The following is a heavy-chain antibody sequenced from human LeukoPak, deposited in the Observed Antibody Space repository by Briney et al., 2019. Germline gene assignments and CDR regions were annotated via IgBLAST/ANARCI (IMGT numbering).Heavy chain of an antibody. CDR2: IYHSGST. CDR1: GGSISSYY. Sequence: PSETLSLTCTVSGGSISSYYWSWIRQPPGKGLEWIGSIYHSGSTYYNPSLKSRVTISVDTSKNQFSLKLSSVTAADTAVYYCARDLNLSPDYGDRSDAFDIWGQGTMVTVSS. CDR3: ARDLNLSPDYGDRSDAFDI. V-gene: IGHV4-38-2*02. D-gene: IGHD4-17*01. J-gene: IGHJ3*02.